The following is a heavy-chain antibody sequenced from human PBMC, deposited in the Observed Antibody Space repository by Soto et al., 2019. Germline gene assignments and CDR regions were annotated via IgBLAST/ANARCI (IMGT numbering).Heavy chain of an antibody. CDR1: GGSFSGYY. Sequence: QVQLQQWGAGLLKPSETLSLTCAVYGGSFSGYYWSWIRQPPGKWLEWIGEINHSGSTTYNPSLKGRRTTAAAASKNQCSSELSSVTAADTAVYYGAGEEWPYYYYDGLDVWGEETTVTVTS. D-gene: IGHD3-3*01. CDR3: AGEEWPYYYYDGLDV. V-gene: IGHV4-34*01. J-gene: IGHJ6*04. CDR2: INHSGST.